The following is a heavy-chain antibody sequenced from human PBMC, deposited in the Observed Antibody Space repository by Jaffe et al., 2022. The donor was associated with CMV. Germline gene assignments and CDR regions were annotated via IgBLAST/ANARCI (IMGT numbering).Heavy chain of an antibody. CDR1: GFTFSSYG. CDR3: ARAFNYYDSSGHDPPPYYFDY. Sequence: QVQLVESGGGVVQPGRSLRLSCAASGFTFSSYGMHWVRQAPGKGLEWVAVIWYDGSNKYYADSVKGRFTISRDNSKNTLYLQMNSLRAEDTAVYYCARAFNYYDSSGHDPPPYYFDYWGQGTLVTVSS. V-gene: IGHV3-33*08. D-gene: IGHD3-22*01. CDR2: IWYDGSNK. J-gene: IGHJ4*02.